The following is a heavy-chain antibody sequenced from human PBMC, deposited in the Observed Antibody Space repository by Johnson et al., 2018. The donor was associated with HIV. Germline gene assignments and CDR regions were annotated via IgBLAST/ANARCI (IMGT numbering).Heavy chain of an antibody. V-gene: IGHV3-20*04. Sequence: VQLVESGGGLIQPGGSLRLSCAASGFTVSSNYMSWVRQAPGKGLEWVSGINWNGGSTGYADSVKGRFTISRDNAKNSLYLQMNSLRAEDTALYYCARIIIEYYYDLSGYLTRPRAFDVWGQGTMVTVSS. D-gene: IGHD3-22*01. J-gene: IGHJ3*01. CDR3: ARIIIEYYYDLSGYLTRPRAFDV. CDR1: GFTVSSNY. CDR2: INWNGGST.